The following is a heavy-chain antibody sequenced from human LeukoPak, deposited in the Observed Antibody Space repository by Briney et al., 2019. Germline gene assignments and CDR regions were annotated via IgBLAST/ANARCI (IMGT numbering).Heavy chain of an antibody. V-gene: IGHV3-7*01. CDR3: ARDVGAFDI. J-gene: IGHJ3*02. CDR1: GFTFNTYW. CDR2: IKQDGSEK. Sequence: AGGSLRLSCAASGFTFNTYWMSWVRQAPGRGLEWVANIKQDGSEKYYVDSVKGRFTISRDNAKNSLYLQMNSLRAEDTAVYYCARDVGAFDIWGQGIMDTVSS.